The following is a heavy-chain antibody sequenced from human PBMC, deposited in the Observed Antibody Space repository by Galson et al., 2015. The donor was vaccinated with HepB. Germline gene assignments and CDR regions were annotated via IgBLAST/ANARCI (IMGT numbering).Heavy chain of an antibody. CDR1: GFTFSSYS. J-gene: IGHJ4*02. Sequence: SLRLSCAASGFTFSSYSMNWVRQAPGKGLEWVSSISSSSSYIYYADSVKGRFTISRDNAKNSLYLQMNSLRAEDTAVYYCARSAPTSPGQYQLLNFDYWGQGTLVTVSS. CDR2: ISSSSSYI. CDR3: ARSAPTSPGQYQLLNFDY. V-gene: IGHV3-21*01. D-gene: IGHD2-2*01.